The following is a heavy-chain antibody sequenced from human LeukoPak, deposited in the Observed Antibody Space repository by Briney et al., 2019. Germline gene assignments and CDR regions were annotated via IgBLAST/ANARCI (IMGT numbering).Heavy chain of an antibody. J-gene: IGHJ4*02. D-gene: IGHD6-13*01. CDR2: IYYSGST. CDR3: ASRPGYSSSWYGS. CDR1: GGSVNSNTYY. V-gene: IGHV4-61*01. Sequence: SETLSLTCTVSGGSVNSNTYYWNWIRQPPGKGLEWIGYIYYSGSTHYNPSLESRVTISLDTSKNQFSLKLSSVTAADTAVYYCASRPGYSSSWYGSWGQGTLVTVSS.